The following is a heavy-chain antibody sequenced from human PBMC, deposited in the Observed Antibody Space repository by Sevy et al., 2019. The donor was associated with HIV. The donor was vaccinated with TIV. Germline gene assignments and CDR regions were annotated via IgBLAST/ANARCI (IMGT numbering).Heavy chain of an antibody. CDR1: GFTFSSYA. CDR3: AKADYYYYYMDV. J-gene: IGHJ6*03. CDR2: ISGSGGST. V-gene: IGHV3-23*01. Sequence: GGSLRLTCAASGFTFSSYAMSWVRQAPGKGLEWVSAISGSGGSTYYADSVKGRFTISRDNSKNTLYLQMNSLRAEDTAVYYCAKADYYYYYMDVWGKGTTVTVSS.